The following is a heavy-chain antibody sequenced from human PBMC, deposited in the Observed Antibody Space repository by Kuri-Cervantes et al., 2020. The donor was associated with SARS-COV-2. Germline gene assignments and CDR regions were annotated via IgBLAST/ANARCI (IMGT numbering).Heavy chain of an antibody. CDR1: GGSISSGGYS. CDR2: IYQSGST. V-gene: IGHV4-30-2*01. Sequence: SETLSLTCAVSGGSISSGGYSWSWIRQPPGKGLEWIGYIYQSGSTYYNPSLKSRVTISVDTSKNQFSLKLSSVTAADTAVYYCARGVGAAVAGTLITIYYYYGMDVWGQGTTVTVSS. J-gene: IGHJ6*02. CDR3: ARGVGAAVAGTLITIYYYYGMDV. D-gene: IGHD6-19*01.